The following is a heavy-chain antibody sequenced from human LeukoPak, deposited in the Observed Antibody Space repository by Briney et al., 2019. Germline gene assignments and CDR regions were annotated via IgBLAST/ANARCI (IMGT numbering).Heavy chain of an antibody. CDR3: AKESGVEYYFDY. J-gene: IGHJ4*02. CDR1: GFTVSSNY. CDR2: ISGSGGST. D-gene: IGHD2-2*01. V-gene: IGHV3-23*01. Sequence: SGGSLRLSCAASGFTVSSNYMSWVRQAPGKGLEWVSAISGSGGSTYYADSVKGRFTISRDNSKNTLYLQMNSLRAEDTAVYYCAKESGVEYYFDYWGQGTLVTVSS.